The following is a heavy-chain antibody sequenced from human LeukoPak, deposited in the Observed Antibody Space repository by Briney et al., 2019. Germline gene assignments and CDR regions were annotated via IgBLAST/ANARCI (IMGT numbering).Heavy chain of an antibody. J-gene: IGHJ6*02. Sequence: ASVKVSCKASGYTFTGYYMHWVRQAPGQGLEWMGWINPNSGGTNYAQKFQGRVTMTRDTSISTAYMELSRLRSDDTAVYYCARDRAVVAATTCYYYYGMDVWGQGTTVTVSS. D-gene: IGHD2-15*01. V-gene: IGHV1-2*02. CDR2: INPNSGGT. CDR3: ARDRAVVAATTCYYYYGMDV. CDR1: GYTFTGYY.